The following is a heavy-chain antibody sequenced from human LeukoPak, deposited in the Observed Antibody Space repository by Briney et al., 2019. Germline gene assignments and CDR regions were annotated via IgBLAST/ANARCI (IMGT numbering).Heavy chain of an antibody. D-gene: IGHD3-22*01. CDR2: ISAYNGNT. Sequence: ASVKVSCKASGYTFINYVISWVRQAPGQGLEWMGWISAYNGNTNYAQKLQGRVTMTTDTSTSTAYMELRSLRSDDTAVYYCARDLDAYYYDSSGYTDWFDPWGQGTLVTVSS. V-gene: IGHV1-18*01. J-gene: IGHJ5*02. CDR3: ARDLDAYYYDSSGYTDWFDP. CDR1: GYTFINYV.